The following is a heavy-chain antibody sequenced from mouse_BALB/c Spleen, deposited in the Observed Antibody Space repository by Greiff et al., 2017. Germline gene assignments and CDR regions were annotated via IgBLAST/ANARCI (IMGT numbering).Heavy chain of an antibody. CDR2: ISSGGSYT. Sequence: DVKLVESGGDLVKPGGSLKLSCAASGFTFSSYGMSWVRQTPDKRLEWVATISSGGSYTYYPDSVKGRFTISRDNAKNTLYLQMSSLKSEDTAMYYCARQAGTEAMDYWGQGTSVTVSS. J-gene: IGHJ4*01. CDR1: GFTFSSYG. V-gene: IGHV5-6*02. CDR3: ARQAGTEAMDY. D-gene: IGHD4-1*01.